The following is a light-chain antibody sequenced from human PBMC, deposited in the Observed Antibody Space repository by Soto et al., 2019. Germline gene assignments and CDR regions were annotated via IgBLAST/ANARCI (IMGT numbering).Light chain of an antibody. V-gene: IGLV2-8*01. J-gene: IGLJ1*01. CDR2: EVS. Sequence: QSALTQPASVSGSPGQSIIISCTGTSSDVCEYNYVSWYQHHPGKAPKLLIYEVSKRPSGVPDRFSGSKSGNTASLTVSGLQAEDEADYYCSSYAVSDIPYVFGTGTKLTVL. CDR3: SSYAVSDIPYV. CDR1: SSDVCEYNY.